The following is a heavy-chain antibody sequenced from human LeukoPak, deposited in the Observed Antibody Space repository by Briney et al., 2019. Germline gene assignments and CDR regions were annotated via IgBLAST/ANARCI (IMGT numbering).Heavy chain of an antibody. Sequence: GESLRISCKGSGYSFTSYWISWVRQMPGKGLEWMGSIDPSDSYTNYSPSFQGHVTISADKSISTAYLQWSSLKASDTATYYCARPMAGSGGYYYYDMDVWGQGTTVTVSS. V-gene: IGHV5-10-1*01. D-gene: IGHD2-8*01. J-gene: IGHJ6*02. CDR2: IDPSDSYT. CDR1: GYSFTSYW. CDR3: ARPMAGSGGYYYYDMDV.